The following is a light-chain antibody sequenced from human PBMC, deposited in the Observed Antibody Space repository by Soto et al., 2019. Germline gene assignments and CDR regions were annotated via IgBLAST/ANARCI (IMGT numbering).Light chain of an antibody. Sequence: QSVLTQPASVAGSPGQSITISCTGTTSNVGSYNFVSWYQQHPGKAPKLVIYEVNQRPSGVSDRLSGSKSGNTASLTISGLQAEDEADYYCCSYVTGNIRVFGSGTNLTVL. V-gene: IGLV2-23*02. CDR3: CSYVTGNIRV. J-gene: IGLJ1*01. CDR1: TSNVGSYNF. CDR2: EVN.